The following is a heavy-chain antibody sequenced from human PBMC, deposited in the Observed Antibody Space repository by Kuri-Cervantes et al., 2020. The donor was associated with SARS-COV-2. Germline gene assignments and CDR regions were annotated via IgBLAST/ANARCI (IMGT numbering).Heavy chain of an antibody. CDR3: ATVSDYCDSSGYFLDFDY. Sequence: GGSLRLSCAASGFTFSSYNMHWVRQATGKGLEWVPAIGTAGDTYYPGSVKGRFTISRDNAKNSLYLQMNSLRAEDTAVHYCATVSDYCDSSGYFLDFDYWGQGTLVTVSS. CDR2: IGTAGDT. D-gene: IGHD3-22*01. J-gene: IGHJ4*02. V-gene: IGHV3-13*04. CDR1: GFTFSSYN.